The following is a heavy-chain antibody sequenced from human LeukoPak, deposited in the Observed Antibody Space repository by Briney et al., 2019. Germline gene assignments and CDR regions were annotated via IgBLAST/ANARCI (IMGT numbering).Heavy chain of an antibody. CDR3: AKLLYDPFGGAFNN. D-gene: IGHD3-10*01. Sequence: GGSLRLSCTASGFIFSSYGMTWVRQTPGKGLEWVSAVSGSGGGTYYADSVKGRFTISRDNSKNTLYLQLNSLRAEDTAVYYCAKLLYDPFGGAFNNWGQGTLVTVSS. CDR1: GFIFSSYG. J-gene: IGHJ4*02. V-gene: IGHV3-23*01. CDR2: VSGSGGGT.